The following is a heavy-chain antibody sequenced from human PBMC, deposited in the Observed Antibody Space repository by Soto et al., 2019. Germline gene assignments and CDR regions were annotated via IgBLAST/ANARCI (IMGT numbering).Heavy chain of an antibody. CDR1: GYTFTSYA. Sequence: QVQLVQSGAEEKKPGASVKVSCKASGYTFTSYAMHWVRQAPGQRLEWMGWINAGNGNTKYSQKFPRRXTITRDTAASXXYXEQXSLRSEDTAVYYCARGHNPIVLVPQLLWEYNWFDPWGQGTPVTVSS. CDR3: ARGHNPIVLVPQLLWEYNWFDP. D-gene: IGHD2-2*01. J-gene: IGHJ5*02. CDR2: INAGNGNT. V-gene: IGHV1-3*05.